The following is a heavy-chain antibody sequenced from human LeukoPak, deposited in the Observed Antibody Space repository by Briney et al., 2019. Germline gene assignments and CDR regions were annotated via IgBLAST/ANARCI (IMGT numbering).Heavy chain of an antibody. J-gene: IGHJ4*02. V-gene: IGHV1-18*01. CDR2: ISAYNGDT. CDR3: ARLGLTGTAKFDF. Sequence: ASVKVSCKASGGSFSNSVFNWVRQAPGQGLEWMGWISAYNGDTNFAQRLQGRVTMTTDTSTSTGYMELRSLTSDDTAVYYCARLGLTGTAKFDFWGQGTPVTVSS. D-gene: IGHD1-20*01. CDR1: GGSFSNSV.